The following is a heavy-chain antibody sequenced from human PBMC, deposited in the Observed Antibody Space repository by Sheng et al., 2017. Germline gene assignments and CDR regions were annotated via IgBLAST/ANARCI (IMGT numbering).Heavy chain of an antibody. CDR2: INHSGST. J-gene: IGHJ4*02. CDR1: GGSFSGYY. CDR3: ARTFRLSPLGGGFDY. D-gene: IGHD3-10*01. V-gene: IGHV4-34*01. Sequence: QVQLQQWGAGLLKPSETLSLTCAVYGGSFSGYYWSWIRQPPGKGLEWIGEINHSGSTNYNPSLKSRVTISVDTSKNQFSLKLSSVTAADTAVYYCARTFRLSPLGGGFDYWGQGTLVTVSS.